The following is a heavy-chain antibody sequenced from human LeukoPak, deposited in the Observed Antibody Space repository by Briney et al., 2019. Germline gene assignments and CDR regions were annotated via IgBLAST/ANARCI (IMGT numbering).Heavy chain of an antibody. CDR2: IYSCGST. J-gene: IGHJ3*02. V-gene: IGHV3-66*02. CDR1: GFTVSSNY. D-gene: IGHD2-15*01. CDR3: ARIVVVVAATGAFDI. Sequence: GGSLRLSCAASGFTVSSNYVSWVRQAPWKGLEWVSVIYSCGSTYYADSVKGRFTISRDNSKNTLYLQMNSLRAEDTAVYYCARIVVVVAATGAFDIWGQGTMVTVSS.